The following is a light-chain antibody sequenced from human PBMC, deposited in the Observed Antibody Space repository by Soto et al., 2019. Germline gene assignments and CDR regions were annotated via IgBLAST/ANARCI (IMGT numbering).Light chain of an antibody. J-gene: IGKJ4*01. CDR1: QSVSSSY. CDR2: GAS. CDR3: QQYGSSPPLT. V-gene: IGKV3-20*01. Sequence: EFVLTQSPGTLSLSPGERATLSCRASQSVSSSYLAWYQQKPGQAPRILIYGASTRATGIPDRFRGSGSGTDFSLTNRRLEPEDCALYYCQQYGSSPPLTFGGGTKVEIK.